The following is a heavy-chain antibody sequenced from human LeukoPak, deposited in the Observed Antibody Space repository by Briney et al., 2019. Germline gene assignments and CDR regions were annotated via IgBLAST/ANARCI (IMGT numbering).Heavy chain of an antibody. CDR1: GGTFSSYA. J-gene: IGHJ6*02. CDR2: IIPIFGTA. CDR3: ARGVVPYSSGWDDYYYYGMDV. D-gene: IGHD6-19*01. V-gene: IGHV1-69*13. Sequence: SVKVSCKASGGTFSSYAISWVRQAPGQGLEWMGGIIPIFGTANYAQKFQGRVTITADESTSTAYMELSSLRSEDTAVYYCARGVVPYSSGWDDYYYYGMDVWGQGTTVTVSS.